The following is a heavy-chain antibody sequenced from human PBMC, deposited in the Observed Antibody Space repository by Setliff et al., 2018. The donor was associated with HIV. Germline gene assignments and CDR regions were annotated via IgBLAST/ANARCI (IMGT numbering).Heavy chain of an antibody. CDR1: GYTFTSYA. V-gene: IGHV1-3*01. CDR2: INAGNGNR. Sequence: GASVKVSCKASGYTFTSYAMHWMRQAPGQRLEWMGWINAGNGNREYSQKFQGRVTFSRDTSMSTAYMELSSLRSEDTAVYYCARNPTGTGYFDSWGQGMLVTVSS. CDR3: ARNPTGTGYFDS. J-gene: IGHJ4*02. D-gene: IGHD1-1*01.